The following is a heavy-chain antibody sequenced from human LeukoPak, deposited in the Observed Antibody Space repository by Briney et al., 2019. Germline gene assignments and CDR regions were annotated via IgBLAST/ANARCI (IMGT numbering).Heavy chain of an antibody. CDR2: ISSGSSSI. CDR3: ARDRYDSSGGAFDI. J-gene: IGHJ3*02. Sequence: GGSLRLSCATSGFTFITYTMNWVRQAPGKGLQWVSSISSGSSSIYYADSVKVRFAISRDNAKNSLYLQMNSLRAEDTAVYYCARDRYDSSGGAFDIWGQGTMVTVSS. V-gene: IGHV3-21*01. CDR1: GFTFITYT. D-gene: IGHD3-22*01.